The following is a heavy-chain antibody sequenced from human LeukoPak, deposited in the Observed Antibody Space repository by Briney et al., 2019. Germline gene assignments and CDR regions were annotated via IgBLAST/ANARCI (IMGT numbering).Heavy chain of an antibody. Sequence: ASVKVSCKASGYTFTGYYMNWVRQAPGQGLEWMGWINPNSAATNYAQNFQGRVTMTRDTSTNTAYMELRSLRPDDTAVYYCASASLTMIRGVTYSYYGMDLWGQGTTVTVSS. CDR2: INPNSAAT. D-gene: IGHD3-10*01. CDR3: ASASLTMIRGVTYSYYGMDL. CDR1: GYTFTGYY. J-gene: IGHJ6*02. V-gene: IGHV1-2*02.